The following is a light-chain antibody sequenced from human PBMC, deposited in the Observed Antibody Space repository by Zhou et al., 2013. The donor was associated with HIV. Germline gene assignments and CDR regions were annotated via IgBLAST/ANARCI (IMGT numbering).Light chain of an antibody. Sequence: AIRITQSPSSLSASTGDRVTITCRSSQGISSSLAWYQQKPGKAPQLLIYGASTLESGVPSRFNASGSGTHFTLTISCLQSDDFATYFCQHYYTYPYTFGQGTKVEIK. J-gene: IGKJ2*01. V-gene: IGKV1-8*01. CDR1: QGISSS. CDR2: GAS. CDR3: QHYYTYPYT.